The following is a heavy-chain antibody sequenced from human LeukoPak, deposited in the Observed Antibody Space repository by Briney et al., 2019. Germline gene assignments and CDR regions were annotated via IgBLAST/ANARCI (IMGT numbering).Heavy chain of an antibody. CDR1: GYSFTSYW. CDR2: IYPGDSDT. CDR3: ARPRKSDSSGYYFDY. Sequence: GESLKISCRGYGYSFTSYWIGWVRQMPGKGLEWMGVIYPGDSDTRYSPSFQGQVTISADKSITTAYLQWSSLKASDTAMYYCARPRKSDSSGYYFDYWGQGTLVTVSS. V-gene: IGHV5-51*01. J-gene: IGHJ4*02. D-gene: IGHD3-22*01.